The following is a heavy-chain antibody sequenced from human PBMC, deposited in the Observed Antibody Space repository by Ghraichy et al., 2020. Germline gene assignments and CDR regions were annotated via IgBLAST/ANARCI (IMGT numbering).Heavy chain of an antibody. Sequence: GGSLRLSCAASGFTFSTYDITGVRQASGKGREGVSVINTRDNERYYADSVKGRFTVSRDNSNNTLFLQMSSLRDDDTAVYYCAKGGWADCWGQGALVTVSS. CDR1: GFTFSTYD. D-gene: IGHD6-19*01. V-gene: IGHV3-23*01. J-gene: IGHJ4*02. CDR3: AKGGWADC. CDR2: INTRDNER.